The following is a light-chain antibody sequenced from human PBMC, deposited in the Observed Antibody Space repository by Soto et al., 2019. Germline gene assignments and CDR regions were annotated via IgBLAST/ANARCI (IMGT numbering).Light chain of an antibody. Sequence: QSALTQPASVSGSPGQSITLPCTGTKDDVGTYDYVSWYQHHPGKAPKLIMYEVSHRPSGVSDRFSGSQSGYTASLTISGLQSEDGADYYCSSFTTSHTWVFGGGTQLTVL. J-gene: IGLJ3*02. CDR2: EVS. V-gene: IGLV2-14*01. CDR3: SSFTTSHTWV. CDR1: KDDVGTYDY.